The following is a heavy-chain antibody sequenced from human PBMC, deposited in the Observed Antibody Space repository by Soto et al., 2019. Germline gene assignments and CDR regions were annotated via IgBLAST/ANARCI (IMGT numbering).Heavy chain of an antibody. V-gene: IGHV4-59*08. CDR2: IYYSGST. Sequence: QVQLQESGPGLVKPSETLSLTCTVSGGSIRSYYWSWIRQPPGKGLEWIGYIYYSGSTNYNPSLKSRVTISVDTSKNQFSLKLSSVTAADTAVYYCARLASFKFDYWGQGTLVTVSS. D-gene: IGHD3-16*01. CDR3: ARLASFKFDY. J-gene: IGHJ4*02. CDR1: GGSIRSYY.